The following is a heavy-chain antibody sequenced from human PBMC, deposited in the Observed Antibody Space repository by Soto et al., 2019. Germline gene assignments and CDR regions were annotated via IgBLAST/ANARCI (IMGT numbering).Heavy chain of an antibody. V-gene: IGHV4-59*01. CDR2: IYYSGST. CDR3: ARVRADYYDSSGPPGWFDP. CDR1: GGSISSYY. J-gene: IGHJ5*02. Sequence: SETLSLTCTVSGGSISSYYWSWIRQPPGKGLEWIGYIYYSGSTNYNPSLKSRVTISVDTSKNQLSLKLSSVTAADTAVYYCARVRADYYDSSGPPGWFDPWGQGTLVTVSS. D-gene: IGHD3-22*01.